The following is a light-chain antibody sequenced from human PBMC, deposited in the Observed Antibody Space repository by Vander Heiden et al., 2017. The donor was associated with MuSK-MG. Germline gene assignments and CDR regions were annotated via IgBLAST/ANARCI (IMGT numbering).Light chain of an antibody. Sequence: EIVLTQSPATLSLSPGERATLSCRASQSVSSYLAWYQQKPGQAPRLLIYDASNRATGIPARFSGSGSGTDFTLTISSLEPEDFAVYYCQQRSNGPLALTFGGGTKVEIK. CDR2: DAS. J-gene: IGKJ4*01. V-gene: IGKV3-11*01. CDR3: QQRSNGPLALT. CDR1: QSVSSY.